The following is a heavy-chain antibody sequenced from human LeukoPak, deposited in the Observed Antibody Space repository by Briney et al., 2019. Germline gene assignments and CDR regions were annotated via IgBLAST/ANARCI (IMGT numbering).Heavy chain of an antibody. CDR3: ARSPGYGDYGHHDY. CDR1: GFTFSSYE. J-gene: IGHJ4*02. V-gene: IGHV3-48*03. D-gene: IGHD4-17*01. Sequence: GGSLRLSCAASGFTFSSYEMNWVRQAPGKGLEWASYISYTDNTIYYADSVKGRFTISRDNAKNSLYLQMDSLRVEDTAVYYCARSPGYGDYGHHDYWGQGTLVTVSS. CDR2: ISYTDNTI.